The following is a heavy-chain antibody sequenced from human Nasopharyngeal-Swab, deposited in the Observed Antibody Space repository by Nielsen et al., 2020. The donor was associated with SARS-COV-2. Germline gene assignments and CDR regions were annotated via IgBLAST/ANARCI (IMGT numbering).Heavy chain of an antibody. D-gene: IGHD3-10*01. V-gene: IGHV1-24*01. CDR3: ATGFAITMVRGVRYYYYGMDV. CDR1: GYTLTELS. Sequence: ASVKVSCKVSGYTLTELSMHWVRQAPGKGLEWMGGFDPEDGETIYAQKFQGRVTMTEDPSTDTAYMELSSLRSEDTAVYYCATGFAITMVRGVRYYYYGMDVWGQGTTVTVSS. J-gene: IGHJ6*02. CDR2: FDPEDGET.